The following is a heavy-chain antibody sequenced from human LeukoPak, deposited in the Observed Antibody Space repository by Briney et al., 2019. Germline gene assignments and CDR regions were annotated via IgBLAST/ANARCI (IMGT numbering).Heavy chain of an antibody. V-gene: IGHV3-7*04. CDR2: IKQDGSEK. CDR3: ARDLSFDI. J-gene: IGHJ3*02. Sequence: GGSLRLSCAASRFTFSSYWMTWVRQAPGKGLEWVATIKQDGSEKLYVDSVKGRFTISRDNAKNSLYLQMNSLRAEDTALYYCARDLSFDIWGQGTMVTVSS. CDR1: RFTFSSYW.